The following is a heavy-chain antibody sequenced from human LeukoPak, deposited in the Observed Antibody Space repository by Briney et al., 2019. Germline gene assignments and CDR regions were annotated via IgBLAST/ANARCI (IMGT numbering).Heavy chain of an antibody. D-gene: IGHD1-26*01. J-gene: IGHJ5*02. CDR2: IKSKIDGGTT. Sequence: GGSLRLSCAASGFTFSNAWMSWVRQAPGKGLEWVGRIKSKIDGGTTDYAAPVKGRFTISRDDSKNTLYLQMNSLKTEDTAMYYCTKGIVGATTDWFDPWGQGTLVTVSS. CDR1: GFTFSNAW. CDR3: TKGIVGATTDWFDP. V-gene: IGHV3-15*01.